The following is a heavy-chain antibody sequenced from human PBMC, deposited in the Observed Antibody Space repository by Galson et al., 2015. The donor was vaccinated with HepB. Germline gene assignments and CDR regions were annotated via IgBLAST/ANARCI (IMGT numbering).Heavy chain of an antibody. J-gene: IGHJ4*02. V-gene: IGHV3-33*08. CDR2: IWNDGNEK. Sequence: SLRLSCAASGFSFSSYGMSWVRQAPGKGLEWVAVIWNDGNEKYYADSVKGRSTVSRDNSKSTLYLQKNSLRAEDTAVYYCARARGCSGGHCSLDYWGQGTLVTVSS. CDR3: ARARGCSGGHCSLDY. D-gene: IGHD2-15*01. CDR1: GFSFSSYG.